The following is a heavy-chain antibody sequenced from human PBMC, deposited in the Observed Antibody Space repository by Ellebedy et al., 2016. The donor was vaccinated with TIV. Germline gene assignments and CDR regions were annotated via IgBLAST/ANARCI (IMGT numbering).Heavy chain of an antibody. Sequence: AASVKVSCKASGHTFTSYVISWVRQAPGQGLERTGWSSAHNGNTNYAQRLQGRVTMTTDTSTSTAYMELRSLRSDDTAVYYCARDLSRIAVAVDWGQGTLVTVSS. J-gene: IGHJ4*02. V-gene: IGHV1-18*01. CDR1: GHTFTSYV. CDR2: SSAHNGNT. D-gene: IGHD6-19*01. CDR3: ARDLSRIAVAVD.